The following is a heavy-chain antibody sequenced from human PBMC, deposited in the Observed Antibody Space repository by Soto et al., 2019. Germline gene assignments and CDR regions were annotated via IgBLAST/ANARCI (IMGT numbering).Heavy chain of an antibody. Sequence: PGXSLRLSCAASGFTFGRYAMTWVRQAPGKGLEGFSALXGRGGXPNYADSVKGXXTITRDNXXNTLYLQMHSLRAEDTAVYYCAKVLSGSYAFDYWGQGTLVTVSS. V-gene: IGHV3-23*01. J-gene: IGHJ4*02. CDR3: AKVLSGSYAFDY. D-gene: IGHD1-26*01. CDR2: LXGRGGXP. CDR1: GFTFGRYA.